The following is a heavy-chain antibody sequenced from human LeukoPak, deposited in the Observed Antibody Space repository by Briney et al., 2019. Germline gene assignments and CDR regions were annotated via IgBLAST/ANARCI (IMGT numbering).Heavy chain of an antibody. CDR3: ARLVRGLGLPKRTH. Sequence: GGSLRPSCSVSGFAIIDYVLHWVRQAPGKGLEWVAALSQDGTMQYYTDSVKGRFTISRDTSNNTLYLQMSTLRADDTALYYCARLVRGLGLPKRTHGGQGTLVTVSS. D-gene: IGHD3-22*01. CDR2: LSQDGTMQ. V-gene: IGHV3-30*04. J-gene: IGHJ4*01. CDR1: GFAIIDYV.